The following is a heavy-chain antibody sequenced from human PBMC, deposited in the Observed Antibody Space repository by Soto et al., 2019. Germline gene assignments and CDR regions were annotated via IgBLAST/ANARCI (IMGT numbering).Heavy chain of an antibody. D-gene: IGHD5-18*01. J-gene: IGHJ4*02. Sequence: PSETLSLTCTVSGGSISSYYWSWIRQPPGKGLEWIGYIYYSGSTNYNPSLKGRVTISVDTSKNQFSLKLSSLTAADTAVYYCARDTAMAPFDYWGQGTLVTVS. CDR3: ARDTAMAPFDY. CDR1: GGSISSYY. V-gene: IGHV4-59*01. CDR2: IYYSGST.